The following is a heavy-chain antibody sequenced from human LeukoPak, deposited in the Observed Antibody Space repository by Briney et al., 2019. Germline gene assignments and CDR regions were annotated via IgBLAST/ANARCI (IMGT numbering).Heavy chain of an antibody. CDR1: GGSISNFY. V-gene: IGHV4-59*01. J-gene: IGHJ6*03. CDR3: ARGGSSSFYYSYMDV. CDR2: IYYTGST. D-gene: IGHD6-6*01. Sequence: SPSETLSLTCTVSGGSISNFYCSWIRQHPGKGLEWTGYIYYTGSTNYNPSLKSRVTISVDTSKNQFSLKLNSVTAADTAVYYCARGGSSSFYYSYMDVWGKGTTVTVSS.